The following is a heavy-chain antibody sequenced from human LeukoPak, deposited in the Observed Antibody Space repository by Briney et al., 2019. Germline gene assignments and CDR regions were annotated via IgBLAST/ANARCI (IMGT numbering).Heavy chain of an antibody. J-gene: IGHJ5*02. D-gene: IGHD3-22*01. CDR3: ARPYYYDSRIDP. CDR1: GGSISSGDYY. CDR2: MYYSGST. V-gene: IGHV4-30-4*01. Sequence: SSQTLSLTCTVSGGSISSGDYYWSWIRQPPGKGLEWIAYMYYSGSTYYNPSLKSRVTMSADTSKNQLSLKLSSVTAADTAVYYCARPYYYDSRIDPWGPGSLVTVSS.